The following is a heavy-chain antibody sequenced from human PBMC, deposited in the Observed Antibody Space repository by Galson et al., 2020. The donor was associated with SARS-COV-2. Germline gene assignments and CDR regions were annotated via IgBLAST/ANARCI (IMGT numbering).Heavy chain of an antibody. Sequence: SETLSLTCAVYGGSISGYYWSWIRQPPGKGLEWIGEINHSGSTNYNPSLKSRVTISVDTSKNQFSLKLSSVTAADTAVYYCARGTGSGWYLAWGQGTLVTVSS. CDR1: GGSISGYY. D-gene: IGHD6-19*01. V-gene: IGHV4-34*01. J-gene: IGHJ4*02. CDR2: INHSGST. CDR3: ARGTGSGWYLA.